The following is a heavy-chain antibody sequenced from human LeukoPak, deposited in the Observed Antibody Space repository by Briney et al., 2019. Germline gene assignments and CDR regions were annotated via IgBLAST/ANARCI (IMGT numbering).Heavy chain of an antibody. D-gene: IGHD3-22*01. CDR1: GGTFSRYA. V-gene: IGHV1-8*03. CDR3: AREDYYDSGSSDY. Sequence: ASVKVSCKASGGTFSRYAISWVRQAPGQGLEWMGWMNPNSGNTAYAQKFQGRVTITRNTSISTAYMELSSLRSEDTAIYYCAREDYYDSGSSDYWGQGTLVTVSS. J-gene: IGHJ4*02. CDR2: MNPNSGNT.